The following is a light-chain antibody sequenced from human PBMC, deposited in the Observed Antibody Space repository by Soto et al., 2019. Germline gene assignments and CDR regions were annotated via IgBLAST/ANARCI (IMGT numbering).Light chain of an antibody. CDR1: QSVTSSY. Sequence: EIVLTQSPGTLSLSPGERATLSCRASQSVTSSYLAWYQQKPGQAPRRLIYGASIRATGIPDRFSGSGSGTDFTLTISRLEPEDFALSFCQQYHSSPLTFGQRTKVDIK. CDR3: QQYHSSPLT. V-gene: IGKV3-20*01. J-gene: IGKJ1*01. CDR2: GAS.